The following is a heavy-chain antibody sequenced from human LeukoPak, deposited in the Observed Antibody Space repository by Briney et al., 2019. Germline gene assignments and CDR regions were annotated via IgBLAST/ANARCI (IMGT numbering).Heavy chain of an antibody. Sequence: GASVKVSCKASGGTFSSYAISWVRQAPGQGLEWMGGIIPIFGTANYAQKFQGRVTITADESTSTAYMELSSLRSEDTAVYYCASSLRYFDWLLPGMDVWGQGTTVTVSS. V-gene: IGHV1-69*13. D-gene: IGHD3-9*01. CDR1: GGTFSSYA. CDR3: ASSLRYFDWLLPGMDV. J-gene: IGHJ6*02. CDR2: IIPIFGTA.